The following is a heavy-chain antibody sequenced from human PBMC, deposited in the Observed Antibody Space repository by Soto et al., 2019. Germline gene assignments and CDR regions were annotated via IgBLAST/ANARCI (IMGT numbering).Heavy chain of an antibody. CDR3: AKDAVATRDMVRGVILGSVGDY. CDR1: GFTFSSYA. CDR2: ISGSGGST. Sequence: GGSLRLSCAASGFTFSSYAMSWVRQAPGKGLEWVSAISGSGGSTYYADSVKGRFTISRDNSKNTLYLQMNSLRAEDTAVYYCAKDAVATRDMVRGVILGSVGDYWGQGTLVTVSS. V-gene: IGHV3-23*01. J-gene: IGHJ4*02. D-gene: IGHD3-10*01.